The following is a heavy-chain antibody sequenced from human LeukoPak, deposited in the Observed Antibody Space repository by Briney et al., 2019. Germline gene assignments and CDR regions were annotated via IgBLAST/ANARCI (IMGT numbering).Heavy chain of an antibody. Sequence: SETLSLTCTVSGGSISSSSYYWGWIRQPPGKGLEWIGSIYYSGSTHYNPSLKSRVTISVDTSKNQFSLKLSSVTAADTAVFYCARHQELFEYWGQGTLVTVSS. CDR3: ARHQELFEY. J-gene: IGHJ4*02. D-gene: IGHD1-7*01. CDR2: IYYSGST. CDR1: GGSISSSSYY. V-gene: IGHV4-39*01.